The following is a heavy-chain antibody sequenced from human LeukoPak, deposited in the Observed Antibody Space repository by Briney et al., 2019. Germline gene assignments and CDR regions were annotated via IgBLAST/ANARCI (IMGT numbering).Heavy chain of an antibody. J-gene: IGHJ3*02. Sequence: SETLSPTCTVSGGSISTYFWSWIRQPPRKGLEWIGHIYYSGSTDYNPSLRSRVTISVDTSKNQFSLRLSSVTAADTAVYYCARGLYSTSSRNAFDIWGQGTMVTVSS. D-gene: IGHD6-6*01. V-gene: IGHV4-59*01. CDR1: GGSISTYF. CDR2: IYYSGST. CDR3: ARGLYSTSSRNAFDI.